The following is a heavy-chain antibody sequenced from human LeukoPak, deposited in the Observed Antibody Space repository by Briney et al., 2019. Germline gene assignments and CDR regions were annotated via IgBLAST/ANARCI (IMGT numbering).Heavy chain of an antibody. CDR2: IKTDGSTT. V-gene: IGHV3-74*01. J-gene: IGHJ4*02. CDR3: ARGNQQLPRSTPDY. Sequence: GGSLGLSCAVSGFTFSSSWMHWVRQAPGKGLVWVSHIKTDGSTTAYADSVKGRFTISRDNAKNTLYLQMNSLRAEDTGVYYCARGNQQLPRSTPDYWGQGTLVTVSS. CDR1: GFTFSSSW. D-gene: IGHD2-2*01.